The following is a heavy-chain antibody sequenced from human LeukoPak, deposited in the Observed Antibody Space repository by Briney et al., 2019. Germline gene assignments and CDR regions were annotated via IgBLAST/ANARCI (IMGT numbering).Heavy chain of an antibody. V-gene: IGHV1-2*06. J-gene: IGHJ4*02. CDR3: ARVLITMVRGVMPDY. CDR2: INPNSGGT. Sequence: ASVKVSXKASGYTFTGYYMHWVRQAPGQGLEWMGRINPNSGGTNYAQKFQGRVTMTRDTSISTAYMELSRLRSDDTAVYYCARVLITMVRGVMPDYWGQGTLVTVSS. D-gene: IGHD3-10*01. CDR1: GYTFTGYY.